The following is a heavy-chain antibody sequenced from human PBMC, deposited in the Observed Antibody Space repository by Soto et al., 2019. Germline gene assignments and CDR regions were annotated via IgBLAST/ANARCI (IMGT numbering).Heavy chain of an antibody. Sequence: GEPLKVSWKGSGYSFASSGIAWVRQMPGKGLELMGIIFPGDSDTRYSPSFQGQVTISADKSISTAYLQWSSLKASDTAMYYCARGGAFDVWGQGTMVTVSS. J-gene: IGHJ3*01. V-gene: IGHV5-51*01. CDR2: IFPGDSDT. D-gene: IGHD2-15*01. CDR1: GYSFASSG. CDR3: ARGGAFDV.